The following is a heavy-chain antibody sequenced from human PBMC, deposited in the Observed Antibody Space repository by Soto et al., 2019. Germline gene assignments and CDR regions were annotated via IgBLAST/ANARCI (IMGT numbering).Heavy chain of an antibody. D-gene: IGHD6-13*01. J-gene: IGHJ4*02. CDR2: SYYTGST. Sequence: WTWIRQPPGKGLEWIGYSYYTGSTNSNPSLKSRVTMSVDTSKSQFSLNLSSVTAADTAVYYCARGLRSSNWYFDLWGQGTLVTVSS. CDR3: ARGLRSSNWYFDL. V-gene: IGHV4-59*01.